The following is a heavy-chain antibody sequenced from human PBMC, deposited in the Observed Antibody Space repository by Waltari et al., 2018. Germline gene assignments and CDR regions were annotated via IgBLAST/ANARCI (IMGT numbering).Heavy chain of an antibody. Sequence: QVQLQESGPGLVKPSQTLSLTCTVSGGSISSGGYYWSWIRQHPGKGLEWIGYIYHSGSTSYNPSLKSRVTISVDRSKNQFSLKLSSVTAADTAVYYCARVARADDFWDDYGMDVWGQGTTVTVSS. CDR2: IYHSGST. CDR3: ARVARADDFWDDYGMDV. D-gene: IGHD3-3*01. V-gene: IGHV4-31*03. J-gene: IGHJ6*02. CDR1: GGSISSGGYY.